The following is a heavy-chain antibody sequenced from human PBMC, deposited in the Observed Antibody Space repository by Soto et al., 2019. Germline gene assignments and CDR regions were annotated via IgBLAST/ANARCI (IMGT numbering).Heavy chain of an antibody. D-gene: IGHD1-1*01. CDR3: ASQRNLGAHDY. J-gene: IGHJ4*02. Sequence: GGCLRLSCAASGFTFTNYWMSWVRQAPGKGLEWVANVRQGGSVKYYVDSIKGRFTISRDNARNLVFLEMNGLRVEDTAMYFCASQRNLGAHDYCGQGTLVTVSS. V-gene: IGHV3-7*01. CDR2: VRQGGSVK. CDR1: GFTFTNYW.